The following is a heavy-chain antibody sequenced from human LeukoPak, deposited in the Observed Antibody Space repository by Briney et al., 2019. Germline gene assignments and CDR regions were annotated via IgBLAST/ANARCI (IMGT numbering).Heavy chain of an antibody. V-gene: IGHV3-74*01. CDR2: INPDDEST. J-gene: IGHJ4*02. CDR1: GFTFRKYW. CDR3: AKGTGTAFDY. Sequence: GGSLRLSCAASGFTFRKYWLHWVRQAPGRGLVWVSRINPDDESTSYADSVKGRFTISRDTAKNTLYLQMNSLRAEDTAVYYCAKGTGTAFDYWGQGTLVTVSS. D-gene: IGHD1-1*01.